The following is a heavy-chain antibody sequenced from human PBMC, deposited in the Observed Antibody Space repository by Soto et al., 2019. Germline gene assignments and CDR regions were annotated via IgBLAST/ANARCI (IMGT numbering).Heavy chain of an antibody. D-gene: IGHD3-22*01. CDR3: ARTVEYDSIPYFYADF. CDR1: GYTFNTYA. CDR2: ISGYNGNT. Sequence: QVQLVQSGAEVKKPGASVKVSCKASGYTFNTYAITWVRQAPGQGLEWMGWISGYNGNTNYAQPLQGRGTMTTDTSTSTAYLELRSLRSDDTAVYYCARTVEYDSIPYFYADFWGQGTLVTVSS. J-gene: IGHJ4*01. V-gene: IGHV1-18*01.